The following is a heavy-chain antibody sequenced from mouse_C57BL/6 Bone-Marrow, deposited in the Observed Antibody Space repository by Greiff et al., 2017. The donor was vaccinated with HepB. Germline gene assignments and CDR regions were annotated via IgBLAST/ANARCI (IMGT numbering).Heavy chain of an antibody. CDR1: GYTFTSYW. Sequence: VQLQQPGAELVMPGASVKLSCKASGYTFTSYWMHWVKQRPGQGLEWIGEIDPSDSYTNYNQKFKGKSTLTVDKSSSTAYMQLSSLTSEASAVYSCARGSGAAWCAYWGQGTLVTVSA. J-gene: IGHJ3*01. D-gene: IGHD3-2*02. CDR2: IDPSDSYT. CDR3: ARGSGAAWCAY. V-gene: IGHV1-69*01.